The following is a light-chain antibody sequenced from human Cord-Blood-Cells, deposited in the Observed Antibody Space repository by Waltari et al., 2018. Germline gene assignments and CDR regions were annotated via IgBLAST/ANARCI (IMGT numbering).Light chain of an antibody. CDR3: CSYAGSSTPWV. V-gene: IGLV2-23*01. CDR1: SSDLGSYNL. J-gene: IGLJ3*02. CDR2: EGS. Sequence: QSALSQPASVSGSPVQSITISSTGTSSDLGSYNLFSSYQQHPGKAPKLMIDEGSKRPSGVSNRFSGAKSGNTASLTISGLQAEDEADYYCCSYAGSSTPWVFGGGTKLTVL.